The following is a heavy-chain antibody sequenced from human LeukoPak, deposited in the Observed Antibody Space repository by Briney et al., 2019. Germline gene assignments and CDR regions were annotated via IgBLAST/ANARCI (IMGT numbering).Heavy chain of an antibody. CDR1: GGSFSGYY. D-gene: IGHD3-10*01. CDR3: ARYVVYGSGKYYFDY. Sequence: SETLSLTCAVYGGSFSGYYWSWIRQPPGKELEWIASINYGGTTYYNPSLKSRVTISVETSKNQFSVRVSSVTAADTAVYLCARYVVYGSGKYYFDYWGQGSLVTVSS. V-gene: IGHV4-34*01. CDR2: INYGGTT. J-gene: IGHJ4*02.